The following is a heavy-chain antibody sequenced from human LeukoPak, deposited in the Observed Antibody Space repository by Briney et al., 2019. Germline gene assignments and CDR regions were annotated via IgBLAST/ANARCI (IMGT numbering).Heavy chain of an antibody. J-gene: IGHJ4*02. CDR3: ARAGYSSSYLDY. D-gene: IGHD6-13*01. CDR2: SGSGGDT. CDR1: GFTFSSRA. V-gene: IGHV3-23*01. Sequence: GGSLRLSCAASGFTFSSRAMSWVRQAPGKGLEWVSTSGSGGDTYYPDSVKGRFSISRDNAKNTLYLQMNSLRAEDTAVYYCARAGYSSSYLDYWGQGTLVSVSS.